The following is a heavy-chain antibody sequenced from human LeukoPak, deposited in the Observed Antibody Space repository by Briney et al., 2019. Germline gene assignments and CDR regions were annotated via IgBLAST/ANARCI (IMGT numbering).Heavy chain of an antibody. J-gene: IGHJ4*02. V-gene: IGHV3-30*18. Sequence: GGSLRLSCAASGFTFSSYGMHWVRQAPGKGLEWVAVISYDGSNKYYADSVKGRFTISRDNSKNTLYLQMNSLRAEDTAVYYCAKDRYSGYDSRIGGPPDYWGQGTLVTVSS. CDR1: GFTFSSYG. D-gene: IGHD5-12*01. CDR2: ISYDGSNK. CDR3: AKDRYSGYDSRIGGPPDY.